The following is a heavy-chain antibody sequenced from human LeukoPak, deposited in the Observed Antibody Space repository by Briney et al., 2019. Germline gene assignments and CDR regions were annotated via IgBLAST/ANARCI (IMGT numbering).Heavy chain of an antibody. Sequence: ASVKVSCKASVFTFTSYDINWVRQATGQGLEWMGWMNPNSGNTGYAQKFQGRVTMTRNTSISTAYMEQSSLRSEDTAVYYRARGGLGGVGATEYYYYYYMDVWGKGTTVTVSS. CDR1: VFTFTSYD. J-gene: IGHJ6*03. CDR2: MNPNSGNT. D-gene: IGHD1-26*01. V-gene: IGHV1-8*01. CDR3: ARGGLGGVGATEYYYYYYMDV.